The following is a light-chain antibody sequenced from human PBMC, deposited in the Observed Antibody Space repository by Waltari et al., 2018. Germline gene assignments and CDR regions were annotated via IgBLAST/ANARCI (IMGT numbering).Light chain of an antibody. CDR1: QSVSRA. CDR2: GAS. CDR3: QHYVRLPAT. V-gene: IGKV3-20*01. Sequence: EIVLTQSPGTLSLSPGERATLPCRARQSVSRALAWYQQKPGQAPRLLISGASNRATGIPDRFSGSGSGTDFSLTISSLEPEDFAVYYCQHYVRLPATFGQGTKVEIK. J-gene: IGKJ1*01.